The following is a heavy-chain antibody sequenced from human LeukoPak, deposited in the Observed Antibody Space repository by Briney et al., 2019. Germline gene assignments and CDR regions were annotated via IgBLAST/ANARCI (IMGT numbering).Heavy chain of an antibody. CDR2: IRGSGGDT. Sequence: GGSLRLSCAASGFIFSTYAMSWVRQAPGKGLEWVAAIRGSGGDTDYADSVKGRFTIYRDNSKNTLYLQMNSLRAEDTAVYYCAKDIHFLTGYDYWGQGTLVIVSS. CDR3: AKDIHFLTGYDY. J-gene: IGHJ4*02. D-gene: IGHD3/OR15-3a*01. V-gene: IGHV3-23*01. CDR1: GFIFSTYA.